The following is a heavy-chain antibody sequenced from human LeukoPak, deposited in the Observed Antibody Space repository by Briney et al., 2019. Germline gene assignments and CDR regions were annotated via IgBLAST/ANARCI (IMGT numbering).Heavy chain of an antibody. CDR1: GFTFSSYW. Sequence: GGSLRLSCAVSGFTFSSYWMHWVRQAPGKGLVWVSRIDRDGSRINYADSVKGRFTISRDNGKNTLFLQMDSLRAEDAAVYYCVRGNDYGGPHYWGQGTLVTVSS. V-gene: IGHV3-74*01. CDR2: IDRDGSRI. J-gene: IGHJ4*02. D-gene: IGHD4-23*01. CDR3: VRGNDYGGPHY.